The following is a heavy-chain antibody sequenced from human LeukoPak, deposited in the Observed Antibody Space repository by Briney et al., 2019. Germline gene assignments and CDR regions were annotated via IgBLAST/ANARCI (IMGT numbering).Heavy chain of an antibody. V-gene: IGHV1-2*02. J-gene: IGHJ5*02. CDR2: INPNSGGT. D-gene: IGHD3-10*01. CDR3: ARGAELLWFGDPGYNWFDP. Sequence: ASVKVSCKASGYTFTGYYMHWVRQAPGQGLEWMGWINPNSGGTNYAQKFQGRVTMTRDTSISTAYMELSRLRPDDTAVYYCARGAELLWFGDPGYNWFDPWGQGTLVTVSS. CDR1: GYTFTGYY.